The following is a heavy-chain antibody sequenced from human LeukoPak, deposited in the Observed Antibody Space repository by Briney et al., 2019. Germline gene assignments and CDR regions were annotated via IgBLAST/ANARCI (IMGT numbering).Heavy chain of an antibody. J-gene: IGHJ4*02. CDR2: ISASGSGT. Sequence: GGSLRLSCEASGFTFASYAMHWVRQAPGKGLEWVSSISASGSGTFYTDSMNGRFTISRDNAKKTFFLQMKNLTPGDTALYYCAKGRDTSGRQNFDFWGQGTLVTVSS. CDR3: AKGRDTSGRQNFDF. D-gene: IGHD6-19*01. V-gene: IGHV3-23*01. CDR1: GFTFASYA.